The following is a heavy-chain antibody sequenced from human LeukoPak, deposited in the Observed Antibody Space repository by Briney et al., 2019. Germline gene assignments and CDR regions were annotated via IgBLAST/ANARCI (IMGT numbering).Heavy chain of an antibody. CDR3: ARGHDFWSGYYVAGMDV. D-gene: IGHD3-3*01. CDR1: GYTFTSYA. CDR2: INAGNGNT. J-gene: IGHJ6*02. V-gene: IGHV1-3*01. Sequence: ASVKVSCKASGYTFTSYAMHWVRQAPGQRLEWMGWINAGNGNTKYSQKFQGRVTITRDTSASTAYMELSSLRSEDTAVYYCARGHDFWSGYYVAGMDVWGQGTTVTVSS.